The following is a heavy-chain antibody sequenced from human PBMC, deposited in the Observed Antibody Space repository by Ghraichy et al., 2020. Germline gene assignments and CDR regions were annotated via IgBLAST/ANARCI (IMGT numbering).Heavy chain of an antibody. Sequence: GSLNISCAASGFTFSNNWMSWVRQGPGKGLEWVANIRQDGIEQYYVDSVKGRFTISRDNAKNSLYLQMNSLRAEDTAVYYCARGETYGDRPFDYWGQGTLVTVSS. CDR1: GFTFSNNW. D-gene: IGHD4-17*01. J-gene: IGHJ4*02. V-gene: IGHV3-7*04. CDR3: ARGETYGDRPFDY. CDR2: IRQDGIEQ.